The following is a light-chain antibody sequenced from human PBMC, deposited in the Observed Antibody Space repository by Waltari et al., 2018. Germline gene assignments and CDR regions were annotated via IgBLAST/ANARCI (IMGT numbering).Light chain of an antibody. CDR2: DAS. J-gene: IGKJ3*01. Sequence: AIQLTQSPSSLSASVGHRITITCRASQDIAIALARYVQKPGKAPQLLIYDASTLESGVPSRFSGSGSGTDFTLSISGLQPEDFATYYCQQFINYPLTFGPGTTVDIK. V-gene: IGKV1D-13*01. CDR3: QQFINYPLT. CDR1: QDIAIA.